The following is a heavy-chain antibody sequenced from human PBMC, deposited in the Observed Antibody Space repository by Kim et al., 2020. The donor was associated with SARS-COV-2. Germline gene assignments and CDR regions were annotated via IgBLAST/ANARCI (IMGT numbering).Heavy chain of an antibody. D-gene: IGHD1-1*01. CDR2: ISWQSGTI. Sequence: GGSLRLSCAASGFIFGDFAMHWIRQAPGKGLEWVSGISWQSGTIGYADSVKGRFTISRDNAKNALYLQMNSLRVEDTALYYCAKDFREKWNDGGRFDPWGQGTLVTVSS. CDR3: AKDFREKWNDGGRFDP. J-gene: IGHJ5*02. V-gene: IGHV3-9*01. CDR1: GFIFGDFA.